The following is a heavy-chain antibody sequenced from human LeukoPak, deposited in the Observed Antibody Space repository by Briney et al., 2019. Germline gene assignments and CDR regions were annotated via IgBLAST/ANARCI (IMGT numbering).Heavy chain of an antibody. J-gene: IGHJ4*02. Sequence: GGSLRLSCAASGFTFSSYGMSWVRQAPGKGLEWVSAISGSGGSTYYADSVKGRFTISRDNSKNTLYLQMNSLRAEDTAVYYCAKDRSSSSTWYWGQGTLVTVSS. D-gene: IGHD6-6*01. CDR1: GFTFSSYG. CDR3: AKDRSSSSTWY. V-gene: IGHV3-23*01. CDR2: ISGSGGST.